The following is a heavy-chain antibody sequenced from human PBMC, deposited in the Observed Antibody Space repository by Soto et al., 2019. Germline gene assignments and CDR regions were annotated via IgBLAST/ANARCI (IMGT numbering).Heavy chain of an antibody. CDR2: IYYNGNT. CDR1: GGSISNDDYY. D-gene: IGHD4-17*01. J-gene: IGHJ6*02. V-gene: IGHV4-30-4*08. Sequence: SETLSLTCTVSGGSISNDDYYWSWIRQPPGKGLEWIGHIYYNGNTYYNPSLKSRLTMSLDTSQNQFSLHLTSVIAADSASYFCARATTVTSSFFYYCLDVRRQGTTVTV. CDR3: ARATTVTSSFFYYCLDV.